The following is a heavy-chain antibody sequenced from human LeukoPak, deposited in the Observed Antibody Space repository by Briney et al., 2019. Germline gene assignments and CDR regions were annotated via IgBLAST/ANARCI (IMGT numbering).Heavy chain of an antibody. CDR2: ISGSGGST. CDR3: AKDRDILVVPAAMDY. CDR1: GFTFSSYA. D-gene: IGHD2-2*01. V-gene: IGHV3-23*01. J-gene: IGHJ4*02. Sequence: GGSLRLSCAASGFTFSSYAMSWVRQAPGKGLEWVSTISGSGGSTYYADSVKGRFTISRDKSKNTLYLQMNSLRAEDTAVYYCAKDRDILVVPAAMDYWGQGTLVTVSS.